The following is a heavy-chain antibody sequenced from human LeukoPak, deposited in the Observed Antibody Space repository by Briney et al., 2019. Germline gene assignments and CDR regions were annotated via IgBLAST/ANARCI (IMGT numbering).Heavy chain of an antibody. J-gene: IGHJ3*02. Sequence: SETLSLTCTVAGGSISSYYWSWIRQPAGKGLEWIGRIYTSGSTNYNPSLKSRVTMSVDTSKDQFSLKLSSVTAAGTAVYYCARDGSGSLGRDAFDIWGQGTMVTVSS. CDR3: ARDGSGSLGRDAFDI. D-gene: IGHD3-22*01. CDR1: GGSISSYY. CDR2: IYTSGST. V-gene: IGHV4-4*07.